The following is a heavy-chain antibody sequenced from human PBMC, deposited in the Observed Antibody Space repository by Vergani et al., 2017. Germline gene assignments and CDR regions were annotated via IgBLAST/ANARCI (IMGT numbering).Heavy chain of an antibody. CDR2: IIPIFGTA. CDR3: ARSLFGNCTNGVCYPSSLYYYYYMDV. D-gene: IGHD2-8*01. V-gene: IGHV1-69*01. Sequence: QVQLVQSGAEVKKPGASVKVSCKASGGTFSSYAISWVRQAPGQGLEWMGGIIPIFGTANYAQKFQGRVTITADESTSTAYMELISLRSEDTAVYYCARSLFGNCTNGVCYPSSLYYYYYMDVWGKGTTVTVSS. CDR1: GGTFSSYA. J-gene: IGHJ6*03.